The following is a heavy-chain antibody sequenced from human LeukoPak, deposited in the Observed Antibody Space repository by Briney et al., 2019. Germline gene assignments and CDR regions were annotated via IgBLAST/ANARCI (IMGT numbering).Heavy chain of an antibody. D-gene: IGHD3-10*01. CDR1: GYTFTSYA. Sequence: ASVKVSCKASGYTFTSYAMHWVRQAPGQRLEWMGWINAGNGNTKYSQKFQGRVTITRDTSASTAYMELSSLRSEDTAVYYCARGGSGSYYNPPFDPWGQGTLVTVSS. CDR2: INAGNGNT. CDR3: ARGGSGSYYNPPFDP. J-gene: IGHJ5*02. V-gene: IGHV1-3*01.